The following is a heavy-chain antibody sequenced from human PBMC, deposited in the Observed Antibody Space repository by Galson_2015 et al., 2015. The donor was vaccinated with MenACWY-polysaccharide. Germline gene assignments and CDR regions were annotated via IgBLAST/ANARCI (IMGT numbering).Heavy chain of an antibody. CDR3: AKDLVEQPTYYYYYGMDV. CDR1: GFTVSSNY. V-gene: IGHV3-66*01. D-gene: IGHD6-13*01. J-gene: IGHJ6*02. CDR2: IYSGGST. Sequence: SLRLSCAASGFTVSSNYMSWVRQAPGKGLEWVSVIYSGGSTYYADSVKGRSTISRDNSKNALYLQMNSLRAEDTAVYYCAKDLVEQPTYYYYYGMDVWGQGTTVTVSS.